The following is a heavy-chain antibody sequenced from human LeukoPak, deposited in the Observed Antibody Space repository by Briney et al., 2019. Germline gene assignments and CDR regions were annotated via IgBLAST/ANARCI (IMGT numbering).Heavy chain of an antibody. V-gene: IGHV4-59*01. D-gene: IGHD2/OR15-2a*01. J-gene: IGHJ4*02. Sequence: SETLSLTCTVSGGSISSYSWNWIRQPPGKGLEWIGYIYYSGSTNYNPSLKSRITISVDTSKNQFPLKLNSVTAADTAVYYCARDRTLYYFDYWGQGTLVTVSS. CDR3: ARDRTLYYFDY. CDR2: IYYSGST. CDR1: GGSISSYS.